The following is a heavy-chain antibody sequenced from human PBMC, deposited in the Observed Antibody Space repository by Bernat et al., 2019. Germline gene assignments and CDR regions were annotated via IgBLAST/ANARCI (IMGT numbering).Heavy chain of an antibody. CDR1: SGPISDYY. J-gene: IGHJ4*02. V-gene: IGHV4-59*08. CDR2: IYYTGST. D-gene: IGHD3-22*01. Sequence: QVQLQESGPGLVRPSEILSLTCTVSSGPISDYYWSWFRQPPGKGLEWIGYIYYTGSTKYNPSLQSRVTISVETSKNQFSLKVNSLTAADTAVYYCARKAARSGDFDYWGQGTLVTVSS. CDR3: ARKAARSGDFDY.